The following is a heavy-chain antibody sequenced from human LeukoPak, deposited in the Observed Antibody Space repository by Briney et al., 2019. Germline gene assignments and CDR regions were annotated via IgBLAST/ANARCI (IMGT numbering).Heavy chain of an antibody. J-gene: IGHJ1*01. V-gene: IGHV3-15*01. Sequence: GGSLRLSCAASGFIFSNAWMRWVRQAPGKGLEWVGQIRSETDGGTTGYAAPVKGRFTISRDDSKNTLYLQMHSLKTEDTAVYYCTTAAFHWGQGTLVTVSS. CDR2: IRSETDGGTT. CDR3: TTAAFH. CDR1: GFIFSNAW. D-gene: IGHD6-25*01.